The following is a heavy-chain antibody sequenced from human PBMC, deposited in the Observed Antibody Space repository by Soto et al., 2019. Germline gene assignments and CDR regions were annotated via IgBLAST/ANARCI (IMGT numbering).Heavy chain of an antibody. D-gene: IGHD3-22*01. Sequence: VQLVQSGAEAKTPGASVKVSCKASQYSFTNYCVHWVRQAPGQGLEWMGVINPSGGSTKYAQRFRGRVTMTRDTSTSTVYMDLRSLRPEDTAVYFCARALYDTDSVPVGAESRYYVMDVWGRGTTVTVSS. J-gene: IGHJ6*02. CDR3: ARALYDTDSVPVGAESRYYVMDV. CDR1: QYSFTNYC. V-gene: IGHV1-46*01. CDR2: INPSGGST.